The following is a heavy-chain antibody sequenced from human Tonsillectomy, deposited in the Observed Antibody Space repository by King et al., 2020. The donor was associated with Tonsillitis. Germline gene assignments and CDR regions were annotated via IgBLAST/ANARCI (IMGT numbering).Heavy chain of an antibody. CDR1: EFTFSNYN. CDR2: ISVSSTTI. J-gene: IGHJ3*02. D-gene: IGHD3-22*01. CDR3: ARAVQTSSGFYYVGLNDAFDI. Sequence: EVQLVESGGGLVQPGGSLRLSCAASEFTFSNYNMNWVRQAPGKGLEWVSYISVSSTTIYYADSMRGRFTISRDNAKNSLYLQMNSLRAEDTAVYYCARAVQTSSGFYYVGLNDAFDIWGQGTMVTVSS. V-gene: IGHV3-48*01.